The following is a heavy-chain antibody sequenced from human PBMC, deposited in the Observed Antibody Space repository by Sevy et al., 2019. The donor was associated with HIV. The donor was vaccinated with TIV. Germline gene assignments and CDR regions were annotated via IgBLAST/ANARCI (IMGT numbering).Heavy chain of an antibody. V-gene: IGHV3-23*01. CDR3: AKEGGGYYYDSSGLFDY. CDR2: ISGSGYLT. CDR1: GFTFSSYA. D-gene: IGHD3-22*01. J-gene: IGHJ4*02. Sequence: GSLRLSCAASGFTFSSYAMSWVRRAPGKGLEWVSAISGSGYLTYYTDSVKGRFTISRDNSKNTLYLQMNSLRAEDTAVYYCAKEGGGYYYDSSGLFDYWGQGTLVTVSS.